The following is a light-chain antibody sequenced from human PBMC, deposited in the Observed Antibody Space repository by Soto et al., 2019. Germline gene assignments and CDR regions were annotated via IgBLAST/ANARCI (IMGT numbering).Light chain of an antibody. V-gene: IGKV1-39*01. CDR1: QTSNNF. Sequence: DIQMTQSPSSLFASVGDSVTVTCRASQTSNNFLNWYHHKPGQAPKLLIYGASSLQSVVPSRFSGGGSWTTFTITINGVQPEDFGIDYFQQSHASPRTCGQGPTV. J-gene: IGKJ1*01. CDR2: GAS. CDR3: QQSHASPRT.